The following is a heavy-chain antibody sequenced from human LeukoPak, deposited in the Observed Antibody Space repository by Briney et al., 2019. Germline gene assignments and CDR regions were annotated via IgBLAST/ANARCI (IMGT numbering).Heavy chain of an antibody. J-gene: IGHJ6*03. V-gene: IGHV1-18*01. D-gene: IGHD3-10*01. Sequence: ASVKVSCKASGYTFTSYGISWVRQAPGQGLEWMGWISAYNGNTNYAQKLQGRVTMTTDTSTSTAYMELRSLRSDDTAVYYCARVPGEAATPPFSRGWPGYYYYYMDVWGKGTTVTVSS. CDR3: ARVPGEAATPPFSRGWPGYYYYYMDV. CDR2: ISAYNGNT. CDR1: GYTFTSYG.